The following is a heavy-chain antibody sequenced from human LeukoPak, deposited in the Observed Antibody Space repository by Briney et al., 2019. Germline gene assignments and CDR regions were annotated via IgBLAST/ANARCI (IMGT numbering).Heavy chain of an antibody. Sequence: PSETLSLTCTVSGGSISSGGYYWSWIRQHPGKGLEWIGYIYYSGSTYYNPSLKSRVTISVDTSKNQFSLKLSSVTAADTAVYYCARGPAPPMVYPDYWGQGTLVTVSS. CDR1: GGSISSGGYY. V-gene: IGHV4-31*03. CDR3: ARGPAPPMVYPDY. CDR2: IYYSGST. J-gene: IGHJ4*02. D-gene: IGHD2-8*01.